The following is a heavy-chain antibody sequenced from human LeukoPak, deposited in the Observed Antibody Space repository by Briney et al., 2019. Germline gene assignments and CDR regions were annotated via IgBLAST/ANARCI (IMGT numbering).Heavy chain of an antibody. J-gene: IGHJ3*02. CDR1: GFTVRSYW. V-gene: IGHV3-74*01. D-gene: IGHD2-2*01. CDR2: SNSDGSST. Sequence: GGSLGLSCAAAGFTVRSYWLHWVRRAPGKGLVWVSRSNSDGSSTTYADSAKRRFTISRDNAKPTLYLQMNSLRAEDTAVYYCARDLVVPAASSNVAFDIWGQGTMVTVSS. CDR3: ARDLVVPAASSNVAFDI.